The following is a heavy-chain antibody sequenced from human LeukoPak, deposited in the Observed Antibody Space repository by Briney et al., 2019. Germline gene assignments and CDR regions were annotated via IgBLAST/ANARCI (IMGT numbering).Heavy chain of an antibody. Sequence: GGSLRLSCAASGFTFDDYAMHWVRQAPGKGLEWVSGISWNSGSIGYADSVKGRFTISRDNAKNSLYLRMNSLRAEDTALYYCAKGYCSSISCLVDYWGQGTLVTVSS. CDR1: GFTFDDYA. V-gene: IGHV3-9*01. CDR2: ISWNSGSI. D-gene: IGHD2-2*01. CDR3: AKGYCSSISCLVDY. J-gene: IGHJ4*02.